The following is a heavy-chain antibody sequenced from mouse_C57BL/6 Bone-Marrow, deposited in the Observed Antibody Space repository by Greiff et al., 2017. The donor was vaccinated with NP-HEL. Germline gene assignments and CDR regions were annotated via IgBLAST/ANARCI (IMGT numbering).Heavy chain of an antibody. J-gene: IGHJ4*01. Sequence: EVQLQQSGAELVRPGASVKLSCTASGFNIKDDYMHWVKQRPEQGLEWIGWIDPENGDTEYASKFQGKATITADTSSNTAYLQLSSLTSEDTAVYYCTTYYAQGAMDYWGQGTSVTVSS. CDR2: IDPENGDT. CDR3: TTYYAQGAMDY. CDR1: GFNIKDDY. V-gene: IGHV14-4*01. D-gene: IGHD2-1*01.